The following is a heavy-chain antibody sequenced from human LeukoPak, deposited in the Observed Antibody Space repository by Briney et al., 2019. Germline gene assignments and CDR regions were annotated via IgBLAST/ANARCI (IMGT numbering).Heavy chain of an antibody. J-gene: IGHJ5*02. V-gene: IGHV4-59*08. CDR3: ARHHYYGSGSRHGWFDP. CDR1: GASISSYY. CDR2: IYDSGTT. Sequence: SETLSLTCTVSGASISSYYWSWIRQPPGKGLEWIGCIYDSGTTYYNPSLKSRVTISMDTSKNQFSLKLSSVTAADTAVYYCARHHYYGSGSRHGWFDPWGQGTLVTVSS. D-gene: IGHD3-10*01.